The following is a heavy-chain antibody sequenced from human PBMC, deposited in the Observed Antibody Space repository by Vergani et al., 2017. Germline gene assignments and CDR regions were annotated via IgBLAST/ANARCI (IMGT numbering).Heavy chain of an antibody. V-gene: IGHV3-11*04. D-gene: IGHD3-10*01. CDR3: ARDSTSPVGSDY. Sequence: QVQLVESGGGLVKPGGSLRLSCAASGFIFSDYYMTWIRQTPGKGLEWFSQISGRGDTIYYAASVRGRFSVSRDNAKNSLYLQMNSLRVGDSAIYYCARDSTSPVGSDYWGLGTLVTVSS. CDR2: ISGRGDTI. J-gene: IGHJ4*02. CDR1: GFIFSDYY.